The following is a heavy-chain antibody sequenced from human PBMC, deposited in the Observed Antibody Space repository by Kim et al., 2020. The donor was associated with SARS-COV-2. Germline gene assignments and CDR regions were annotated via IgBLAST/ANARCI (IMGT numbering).Heavy chain of an antibody. CDR3: ARAILWSLYDSSGYYIDY. D-gene: IGHD3-22*01. V-gene: IGHV4-59*01. Sequence: SETLSLTCTVSGGSISSYYWSWIRQPPGKGLEWIGYIYYSGSTNYNPSLKSRVTISVDTSKNQFSLKLSSVTAADTAVYYCARAILWSLYDSSGYYIDYWGQGTLVTVSS. J-gene: IGHJ4*02. CDR1: GGSISSYY. CDR2: IYYSGST.